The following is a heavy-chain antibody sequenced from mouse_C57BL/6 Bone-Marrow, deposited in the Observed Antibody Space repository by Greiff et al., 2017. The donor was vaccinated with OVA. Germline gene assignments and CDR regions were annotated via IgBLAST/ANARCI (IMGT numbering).Heavy chain of an antibody. Sequence: VHVKQSGAELVRPGASVKLSRTASGFNIKDDYMHWVKQRPEQGLEWIGWIDPENGDTEYASKFQGKATITADTSSNTAYLQLSSLTSEDTAVYYCLYYYGSRDYWGQGTTLTVSS. V-gene: IGHV14-4*01. J-gene: IGHJ2*01. CDR1: GFNIKDDY. D-gene: IGHD1-1*01. CDR3: LYYYGSRDY. CDR2: IDPENGDT.